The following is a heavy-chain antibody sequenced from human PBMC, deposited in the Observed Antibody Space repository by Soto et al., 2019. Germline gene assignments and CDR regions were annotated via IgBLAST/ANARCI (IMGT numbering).Heavy chain of an antibody. CDR1: GFVSTNHN. CDR3: ASDYGSNWRL. V-gene: IGHV1-3*01. D-gene: IGHD6-19*01. Sequence: QAHLVQSGAEVKMPGDSVQVSCKASGFVSTNHNFHWVRQAPGQSLEWMGLINAGNGNTQYSQNFQGRVTFPSNPTASTAFMELTNLRFEDRAMYYCASDYGSNWRLWGQGSLVSVSS. J-gene: IGHJ4*02. CDR2: INAGNGNT.